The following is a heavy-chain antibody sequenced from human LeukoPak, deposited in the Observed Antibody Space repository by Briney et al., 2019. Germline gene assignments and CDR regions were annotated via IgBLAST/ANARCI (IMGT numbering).Heavy chain of an antibody. V-gene: IGHV3-7*03. CDR1: GFTFSSYW. Sequence: PGGSLRLSCAASGFTFSSYWMSWVRQAPGKGLEWVANIKQDGSEKYYVDSVKGRFTISRDNAKNSLYLQMNSLRAEDTALYYCARDRKGYSGSYHDYWGQGTLVTVSS. J-gene: IGHJ4*02. CDR2: IKQDGSEK. D-gene: IGHD1-26*01. CDR3: ARDRKGYSGSYHDY.